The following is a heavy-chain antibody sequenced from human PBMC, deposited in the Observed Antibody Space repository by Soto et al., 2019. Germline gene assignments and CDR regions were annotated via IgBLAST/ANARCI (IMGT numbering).Heavy chain of an antibody. V-gene: IGHV3-15*07. CDR2: IKSKTDGGTT. CDR3: TRVRLGSSRSSDY. CDR1: GLNFSNAW. D-gene: IGHD6-19*01. Sequence: GGSLRLSGVVSGLNFSNAWMNWVRQAPGKGLEWVGRIKSKTDGGTTDYAVPVKGRFTISRDDSKDTLYLQTNSLKTENTAVYYCTRVRLGSSRSSDYWGQGILGTVSS. J-gene: IGHJ4*02.